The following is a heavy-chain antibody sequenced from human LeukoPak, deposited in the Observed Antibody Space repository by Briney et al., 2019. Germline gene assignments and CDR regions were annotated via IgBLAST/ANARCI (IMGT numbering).Heavy chain of an antibody. Sequence: SGTLSLTCAVSGGSISSSNWWSWVRQPPGKGLEWIGYIYQSGSTYYNPSLKSRVTISIDRSKNQFSLRLTSVTAADTAVYYCARDRHSGSYSPFDPWGQGTLVTASS. D-gene: IGHD1-26*01. CDR3: ARDRHSGSYSPFDP. CDR1: GGSISSSNW. V-gene: IGHV4-4*02. J-gene: IGHJ5*02. CDR2: IYQSGST.